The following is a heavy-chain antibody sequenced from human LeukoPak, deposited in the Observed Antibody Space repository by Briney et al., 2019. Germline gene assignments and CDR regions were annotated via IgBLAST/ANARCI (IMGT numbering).Heavy chain of an antibody. D-gene: IGHD1-26*01. V-gene: IGHV3-7*01. CDR3: ARDPTSSWETAFDI. CDR2: IQPDGSEQ. CDR1: GFTFSSNW. J-gene: IGHJ3*02. Sequence: PGGSLRLSCAASGFTFSSNWMSWVRQAPGKGLEWVGNIQPDGSEQYPVDSVKGRFTISRDNARNSLFLQMNSLRAEDTAVYYCARDPTSSWETAFDIWGQGTMVTVSS.